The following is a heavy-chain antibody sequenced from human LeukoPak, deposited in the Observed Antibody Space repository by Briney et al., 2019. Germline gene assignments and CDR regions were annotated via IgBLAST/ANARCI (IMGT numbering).Heavy chain of an antibody. CDR2: ISWNSGSI. CDR3: AKGAYYYDSSGYYFGY. J-gene: IGHJ4*02. D-gene: IGHD3-22*01. Sequence: PGRSLRLSCAASGFTFDDYAMHWVRQAPGKGLEWVSGISWNSGSIGYADSVKGRFTISRDNAKNSLYLQMNSLRAEDTALYYCAKGAYYYDSSGYYFGYWGQGTLVTVSS. V-gene: IGHV3-9*01. CDR1: GFTFDDYA.